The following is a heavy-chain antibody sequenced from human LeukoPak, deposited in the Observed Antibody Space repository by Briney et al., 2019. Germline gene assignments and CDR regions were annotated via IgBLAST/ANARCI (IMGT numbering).Heavy chain of an antibody. CDR2: IIPIFGTA. V-gene: IGHV1-69*13. CDR1: GGTFSSYA. CDR3: ARAEAVTMVRGVITEYNWFDP. D-gene: IGHD3-10*01. Sequence: GASVKVSCKASGGTFSSYAISWVRQAPGQGLEWMGGIIPIFGTAIYAQKFQGRVTITADESTSTAYMELSSLRSEDTAVYYCARAEAVTMVRGVITEYNWFDPWGQGTLVTVSS. J-gene: IGHJ5*02.